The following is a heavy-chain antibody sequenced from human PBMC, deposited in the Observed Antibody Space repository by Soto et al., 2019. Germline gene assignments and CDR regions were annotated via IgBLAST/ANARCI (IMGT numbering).Heavy chain of an antibody. CDR1: GYTFTGYY. CDR3: ARLNVDTATVYLFDY. CDR2: INPNSGGT. Sequence: ASVKVSCKASGYTFTGYYMHWVRQAPGQGLEWMGWINPNSGGTNYAQKFQGWVTMTRDTSISTAYMELSRLRSDDTAVYYCARLNVDTATVYLFDYWGQGTLVTVSS. J-gene: IGHJ4*02. D-gene: IGHD5-18*01. V-gene: IGHV1-2*04.